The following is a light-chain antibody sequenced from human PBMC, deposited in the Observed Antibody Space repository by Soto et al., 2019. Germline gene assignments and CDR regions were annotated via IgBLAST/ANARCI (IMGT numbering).Light chain of an antibody. Sequence: QSALTQPASVSASPGQSIAISCSGTSSDVGAYNYVSWYQQHPGKAPKLMIYEVSNRPSGVSNRFSGSKSGNTASLTISGLQAEDEADYYCSSYTTGSTYVFGTGTKLTVL. J-gene: IGLJ1*01. CDR1: SSDVGAYNY. CDR3: SSYTTGSTYV. CDR2: EVS. V-gene: IGLV2-14*01.